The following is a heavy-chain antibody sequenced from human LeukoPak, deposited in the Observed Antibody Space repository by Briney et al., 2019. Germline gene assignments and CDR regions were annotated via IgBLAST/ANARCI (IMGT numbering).Heavy chain of an antibody. CDR2: INPNSGGT. J-gene: IGHJ4*02. CDR3: STYSSGSNLDY. Sequence: ASVKVSCKASGYTFTGYYMHWVRQAPGQGLEWMGWINPNSGGTNYAQKFRGRVTMTRDTSISTAYMELSRLRSDDTAVYYCSTYSSGSNLDYWGQGTLVTVSS. CDR1: GYTFTGYY. D-gene: IGHD6-19*01. V-gene: IGHV1-2*02.